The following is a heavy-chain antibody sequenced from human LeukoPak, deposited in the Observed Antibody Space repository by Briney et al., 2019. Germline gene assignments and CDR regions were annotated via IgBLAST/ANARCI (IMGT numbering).Heavy chain of an antibody. D-gene: IGHD3-16*01. CDR1: GGSFSGYY. V-gene: IGHV4-34*01. CDR3: ARARGRYAYYFDY. Sequence: SETLSLTFAVYGGSFSGYYWSWIRQPPGKGLEWMGEINHSGSTNYNPSLKSRVTISVDTSKNQFSLKLSSVTAADTAVYYCARARGRYAYYFDYWGQGTLVTVSS. CDR2: INHSGST. J-gene: IGHJ4*02.